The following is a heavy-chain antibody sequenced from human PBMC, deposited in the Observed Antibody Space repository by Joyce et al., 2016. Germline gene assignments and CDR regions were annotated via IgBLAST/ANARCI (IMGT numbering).Heavy chain of an antibody. D-gene: IGHD3-9*01. J-gene: IGHJ4*02. CDR1: GFTFSSYA. Sequence: EVQLMQSGGDLVQPGGSLRLSCSASGFTFSSYAMHCIRQVPGKGLEYISGITNDGGMTHFIDSMKGRFSISRDNSKNMVYLQRSSLKTEDTATYYCVVRNSTGWYDYWGQGTLVTVSS. V-gene: IGHV3-64D*06. CDR3: VVRNSTGWYDY. CDR2: ITNDGGMT.